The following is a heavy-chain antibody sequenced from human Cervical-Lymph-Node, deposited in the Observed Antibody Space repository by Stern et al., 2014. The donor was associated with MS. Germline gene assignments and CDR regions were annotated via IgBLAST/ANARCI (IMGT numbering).Heavy chain of an antibody. V-gene: IGHV3-30*03. J-gene: IGHJ6*02. CDR1: GFSLSNSG. Sequence: VQLVESGGGVVQPGRSLTPSCAASGFSLSNSGMHWVRQAPGKGLEWVAVMSFVGGNKKYGDSVKGRFSISRDMANNTLFLQMNSLRPEDTAVYYCMGVGDAMHVWGQGTTVIVSS. CDR3: MGVGDAMHV. CDR2: MSFVGGNK.